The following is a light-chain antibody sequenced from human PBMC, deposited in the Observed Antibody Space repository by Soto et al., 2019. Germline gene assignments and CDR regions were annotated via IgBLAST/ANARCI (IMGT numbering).Light chain of an antibody. CDR3: CSYAGSSTFEV. Sequence: QSVLTQPASVSGSPGQSITISCTGSSSDGGTYNLVSWYQQHPGKAPKLMIYEDNKRPSRVSNRFSGSKSGNTASLTISGLQAEDEADYYCCSYAGSSTFEVFGGGTKLTVL. CDR1: SSDGGTYNL. V-gene: IGLV2-23*02. J-gene: IGLJ2*01. CDR2: EDN.